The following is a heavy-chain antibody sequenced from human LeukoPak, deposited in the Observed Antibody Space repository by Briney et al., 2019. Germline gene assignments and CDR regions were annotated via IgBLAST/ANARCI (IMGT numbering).Heavy chain of an antibody. CDR1: GFTFSSYA. Sequence: GGCLLHSCAASGFTFSSYAMSWDRQAPGKGLEWVSTFSGTSSTSYADAVKGRVTISRDNSKNTLYLQMNSLRAEDTAVYYCAKLKQWQPQRYFFALWRQGALVTVSS. V-gene: IGHV3-23*01. J-gene: IGHJ4*02. CDR3: AKLKQWQPQRYFFAL. D-gene: IGHD6-19*01. CDR2: FSGTSST.